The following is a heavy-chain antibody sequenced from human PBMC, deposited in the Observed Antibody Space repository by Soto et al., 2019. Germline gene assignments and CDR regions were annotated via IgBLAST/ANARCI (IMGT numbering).Heavy chain of an antibody. CDR1: GYSFANYW. Sequence: GESLKISCQGSGYSFANYWIAWVRQMPGKGLEWVGVIYPGDSDTRYSPSFRGQVTISADRSISHVYLQWSSLKASDTAMYYCARNRLRQYYYGMDVWGQGTTVTVSS. D-gene: IGHD3-10*01. V-gene: IGHV5-51*01. J-gene: IGHJ6*02. CDR3: ARNRLRQYYYGMDV. CDR2: IYPGDSDT.